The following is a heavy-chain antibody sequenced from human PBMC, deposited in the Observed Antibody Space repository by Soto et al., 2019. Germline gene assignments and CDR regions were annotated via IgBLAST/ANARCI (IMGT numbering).Heavy chain of an antibody. D-gene: IGHD2-2*01. J-gene: IGHJ6*02. Sequence: QVQLVQSGAEVKKPGSSVKVSCKASGGTFSSYTISWVRQAPGQGLEWMGRIIPILGIANYAQKFQGRVTITADKTTSETNMELSNLRYEDTAVYYCARSVPAARGVDVWGQGTTVTVSS. CDR1: GGTFSSYT. V-gene: IGHV1-69*02. CDR3: ARSVPAARGVDV. CDR2: IIPILGIA.